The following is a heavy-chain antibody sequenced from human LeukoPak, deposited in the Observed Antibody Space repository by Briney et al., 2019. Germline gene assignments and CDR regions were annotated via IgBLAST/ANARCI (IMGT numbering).Heavy chain of an antibody. J-gene: IGHJ3*02. V-gene: IGHV3-30*09. Sequence: PGGPLRLSCAASGFTFSSYAMHGLPQAPGKGLEGVAVISCGGSNKYYGDSVEGRFDISRDNAKNSLYLQMDSVTDEDTAVYFWVRDRIWAFDMWGQGTMVTVSS. CDR2: ISCGGSNK. CDR3: VRDRIWAFDM. CDR1: GFTFSSYA.